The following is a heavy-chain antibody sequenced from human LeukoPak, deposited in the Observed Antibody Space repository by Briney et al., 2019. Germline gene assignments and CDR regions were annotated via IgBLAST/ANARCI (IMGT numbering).Heavy chain of an antibody. J-gene: IGHJ4*02. CDR1: GFTVSSNY. Sequence: PGGSLRLSCAASGFTVSSNYMSWVRQAPGKGLEWVSVIYSGGSTYYADSVKGRFTISRDNSKNTLYLQMNSLRAEDTAVYYCARDRGYYYGSGSYDYWGQGTLVTVSS. CDR2: IYSGGST. D-gene: IGHD3-10*01. V-gene: IGHV3-53*05. CDR3: ARDRGYYYGSGSYDY.